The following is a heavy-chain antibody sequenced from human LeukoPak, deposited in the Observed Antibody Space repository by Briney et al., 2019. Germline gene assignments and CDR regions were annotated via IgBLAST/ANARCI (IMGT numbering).Heavy chain of an antibody. CDR3: AKNPDGGPFDY. D-gene: IGHD3-3*01. V-gene: IGHV4-59*01. CDR1: GASISSSY. J-gene: IGHJ4*02. Sequence: NPSETLSLTCTVSGASISSSYWSWIRQPPGEVLEWIGYIYYSGSANYNPSLKSRVTMSVDTSKNQFSLKLSSVTAADTAVYFCAKNPDGGPFDYWGQGALVTVSS. CDR2: IYYSGSA.